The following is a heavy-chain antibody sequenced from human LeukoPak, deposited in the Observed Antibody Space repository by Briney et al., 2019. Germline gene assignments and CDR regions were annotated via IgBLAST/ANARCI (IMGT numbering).Heavy chain of an antibody. CDR1: GFSISSYA. V-gene: IGHV3-23*01. CDR2: FSGSSITT. CDR3: TREYLTVSYFDY. D-gene: IGHD4-11*01. Sequence: GGSLRLSCAASGFSISSYAVKWVRQAPGKGLEWVSTFSGSSITTYYADSVKGRFTISIDSSKNTLYLQMNSLRAEDTAVYYCTREYLTVSYFDYWGQGTLVTVSS. J-gene: IGHJ4*02.